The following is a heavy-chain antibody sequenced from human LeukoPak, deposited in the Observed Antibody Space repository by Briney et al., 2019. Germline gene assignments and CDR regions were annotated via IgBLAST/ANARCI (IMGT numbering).Heavy chain of an antibody. CDR1: GCTVDDYA. Sequence: GGSRRLSCAASGCTVDDYAMHWVRQAPGKGLEWVSLISWDGGSTYYADSVKGRFTISRDNSKNSLYLQMNSLRAEDTALYYCAKDRGSTPQGYFDYWGQGTLVTVSS. CDR3: AKDRGSTPQGYFDY. D-gene: IGHD6-13*01. J-gene: IGHJ4*02. CDR2: ISWDGGST. V-gene: IGHV3-43D*03.